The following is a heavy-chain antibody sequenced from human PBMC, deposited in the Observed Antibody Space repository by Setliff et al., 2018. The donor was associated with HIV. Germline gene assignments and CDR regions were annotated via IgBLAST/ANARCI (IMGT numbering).Heavy chain of an antibody. CDR1: GFTFSSYW. D-gene: IGHD3-10*01. J-gene: IGHJ6*02. Sequence: PGGSLRLSCAASGFTFSSYWMSWVRQAPGKGLEWVADIKQDGSKAYYMDSVKGRFTISRDNAKNSMDLQMNSLRAEDTAIYYCARKLRPGHGVDVWGQGTTVTVSS. CDR2: IKQDGSKA. CDR3: ARKLRPGHGVDV. V-gene: IGHV3-7*04.